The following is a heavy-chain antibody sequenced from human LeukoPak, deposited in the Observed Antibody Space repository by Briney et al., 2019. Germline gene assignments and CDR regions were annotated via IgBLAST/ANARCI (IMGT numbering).Heavy chain of an antibody. CDR2: IYHSGST. V-gene: IGHV4-38-2*02. CDR3: ARQKLVVGATIDY. D-gene: IGHD1-26*01. J-gene: IGHJ4*02. CDR1: GYSISSGYY. Sequence: SETLSLTCTVSGYSISSGYYWGWIRQPPGKGLEWIGSIYHSGSTYYNPSLKSRVTISVDTSKNQFSLKLSSVTAADTAVYYCARQKLVVGATIDYWGQGTLVTVSS.